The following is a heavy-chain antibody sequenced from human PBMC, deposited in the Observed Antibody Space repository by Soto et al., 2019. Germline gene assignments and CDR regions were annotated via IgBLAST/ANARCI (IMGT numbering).Heavy chain of an antibody. CDR2: IIPIFGTA. V-gene: IGHV1-69*13. Sequence: SVKVSSKASGGTFSSYAISWVRQAPGQGLEWMGGIIPIFGTANYAQKFQGRVTITADESTSTAYMELSSLRSEDTAVYYCQYSSSYPPPYCYYYGMDVWGQGTTVTVSS. J-gene: IGHJ6*02. D-gene: IGHD6-6*01. CDR1: GGTFSSYA. CDR3: QYSSSYPPPYCYYYGMDV.